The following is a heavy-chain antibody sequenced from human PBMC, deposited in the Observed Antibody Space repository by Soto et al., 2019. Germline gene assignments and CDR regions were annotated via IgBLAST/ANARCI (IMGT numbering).Heavy chain of an antibody. CDR2: ISYDGSNK. J-gene: IGHJ4*02. V-gene: IGHV3-30-3*01. D-gene: IGHD6-19*01. Sequence: QVQLVESGGGVVQPGRSLRLSCAASGFTFSSYAMHWVRQAPGKGLEWVAVISYDGSNKYYADSVKGRFTISRDNSKNTLYQQMNSLRAEDTAVYYCARGRPYSSGWCPYYFDYWGQGTLVTVSP. CDR3: ARGRPYSSGWCPYYFDY. CDR1: GFTFSSYA.